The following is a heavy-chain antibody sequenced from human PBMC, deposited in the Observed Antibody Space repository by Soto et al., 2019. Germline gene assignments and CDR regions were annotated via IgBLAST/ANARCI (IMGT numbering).Heavy chain of an antibody. J-gene: IGHJ6*01. Sequence: QVQLQESGPGLVKPSQTLSLTCTVSGGSISSGDYYWSWIRQPPGKGLEWIGYIYYSGSTYYNPSLKSRVTISVDTSKNQFSLRLSSVTAADKAVYYCARGWALVRFLEWLSHHYYYYGMDVW. V-gene: IGHV4-30-4*01. CDR2: IYYSGST. D-gene: IGHD3-3*01. CDR3: ARGWALVRFLEWLSHHYYYYGMDV. CDR1: GGSISSGDYY.